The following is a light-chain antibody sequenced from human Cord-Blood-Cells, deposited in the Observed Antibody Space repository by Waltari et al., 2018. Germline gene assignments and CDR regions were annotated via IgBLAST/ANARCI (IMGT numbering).Light chain of an antibody. V-gene: IGKV1-5*01. CDR1: QSISSW. CDR2: DAS. J-gene: IGKJ2*01. Sequence: DIQMTQSPSPLSASVGDRVTITCRASQSISSWLAWYQQKPGKAPKLLIYDASSLESGVPSRFSGSGSGTEFTLTISSLQPEDFATYYCQQYNSYSPYTFGQGTKLEIK. CDR3: QQYNSYSPYT.